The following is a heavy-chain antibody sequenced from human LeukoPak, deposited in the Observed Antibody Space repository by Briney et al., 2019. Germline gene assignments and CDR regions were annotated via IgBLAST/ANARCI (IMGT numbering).Heavy chain of an antibody. Sequence: PSETLSLTCTVSGGSISSGDYYWSWTRQPPGKGLEWIGYIYYSGSTYYNPSLKSRVTISVDTSKNQFSLKLSSVTAADTAVYYCAREGNLGYCSGGSCYYFDYWGQGTLVTVSS. V-gene: IGHV4-30-4*01. J-gene: IGHJ4*02. CDR2: IYYSGST. CDR3: AREGNLGYCSGGSCYYFDY. D-gene: IGHD2-15*01. CDR1: GGSISSGDYY.